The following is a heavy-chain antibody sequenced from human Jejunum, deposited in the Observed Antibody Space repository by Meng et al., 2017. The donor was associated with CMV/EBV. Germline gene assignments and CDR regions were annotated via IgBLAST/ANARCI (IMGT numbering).Heavy chain of an antibody. V-gene: IGHV1-18*01. D-gene: IGHD3-16*01. Sequence: YTFINDGISWVRQAPGQGLEWKGWISGYEGNTNYAQKFQGRVTMTTDTSTSTAYMELRSLRSDDTAVYYCARVPLIESVMQAFHYWGQGTLVTVSS. CDR3: ARVPLIESVMQAFHY. CDR2: ISGYEGNT. J-gene: IGHJ4*02. CDR1: YTFINDG.